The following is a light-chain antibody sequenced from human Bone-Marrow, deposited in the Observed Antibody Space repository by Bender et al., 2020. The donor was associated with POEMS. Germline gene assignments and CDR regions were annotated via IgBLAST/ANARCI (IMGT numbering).Light chain of an antibody. V-gene: IGLV3-21*02. CDR2: DDS. CDR3: QSADGSGTWV. J-gene: IGLJ3*02. Sequence: SYVLTQPPSVSVAPGQTARITCGGTNIGTTSVHWYQQRPGQAPVLVIYDDSDRPSGIPERFSGSSSGTTVTLTITAVQAEDEADYYCQSADGSGTWVFGGGTKLTVV. CDR1: NIGTTS.